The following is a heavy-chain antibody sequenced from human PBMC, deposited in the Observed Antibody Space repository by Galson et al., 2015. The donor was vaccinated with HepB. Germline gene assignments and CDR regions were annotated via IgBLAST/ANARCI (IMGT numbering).Heavy chain of an antibody. D-gene: IGHD2-15*01. J-gene: IGHJ3*02. V-gene: IGHV1-2*04. CDR2: INTNSGGT. CDR3: ARDSRYCSGGSCYSATFDI. Sequence: SCKASGYTVTDSYMHWVRQAPGQGLEWMGWINTNSGGTNHAQKFQGWVTMTRDTSISTAYMELSRLRSDDTAVYYCARDSRYCSGGSCYSATFDIWGQGTMVTVSS. CDR1: GYTVTDSY.